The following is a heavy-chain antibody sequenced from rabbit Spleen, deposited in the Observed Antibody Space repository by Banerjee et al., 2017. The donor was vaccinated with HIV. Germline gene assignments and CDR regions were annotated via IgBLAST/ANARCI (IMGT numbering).Heavy chain of an antibody. CDR2: IDTNDGDT. V-gene: IGHV1S45*01. D-gene: IGHD3-1*01. J-gene: IGHJ4*01. CDR1: GFDFSSVAV. Sequence: QEQLVESGGGLVQPEGSLTLTCKASGFDFSSVAVCWVRQAPGKGLEWIACIDTNDGDTDYANWPKGRFTISKTSSTTVTLQVTSLTAADTATYFCARDLASVVGWNFNLWGQGTLVTVS. CDR3: ARDLASVVGWNFNL.